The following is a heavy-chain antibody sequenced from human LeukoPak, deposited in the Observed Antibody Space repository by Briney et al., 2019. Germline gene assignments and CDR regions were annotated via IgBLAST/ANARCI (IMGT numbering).Heavy chain of an antibody. CDR3: ARGVILVQGVTILYGMDV. Sequence: ASLTVSFKTSGYSFSTFDINWVRQATGQGLEWMGWMNPNSGNTNYKQKFQGRLTMTRDTSISTAYMELSSLRSEDTAVYYCARGVILVQGVTILYGMDVGGQGTTVTVS. D-gene: IGHD3-10*01. CDR2: MNPNSGNT. CDR1: GYSFSTFD. J-gene: IGHJ6*02. V-gene: IGHV1-8*01.